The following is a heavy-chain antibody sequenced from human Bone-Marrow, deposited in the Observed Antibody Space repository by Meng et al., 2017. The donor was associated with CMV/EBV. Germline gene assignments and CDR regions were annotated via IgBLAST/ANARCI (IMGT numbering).Heavy chain of an antibody. Sequence: SETLSLTCTVSGGSISSGGYYWSWIRQHPGKGLEWIGYIYYSGSTYYHPSLKSRVTISVDTSKNQFSLKLSSVTAADTAVYYCARELRFLAGGMDVWGQGTTVTVSS. CDR2: IYYSGST. J-gene: IGHJ6*02. V-gene: IGHV4-31*03. D-gene: IGHD3-3*01. CDR3: ARELRFLAGGMDV. CDR1: GGSISSGGYY.